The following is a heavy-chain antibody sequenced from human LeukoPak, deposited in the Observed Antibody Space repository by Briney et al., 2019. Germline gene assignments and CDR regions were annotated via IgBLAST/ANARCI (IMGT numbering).Heavy chain of an antibody. CDR1: GGSISIYY. CDR3: ARLVYSSGSSVTATLDS. V-gene: IGHV4-59*08. Sequence: SETLSLTCTLSGGSISIYYWRWIRQPPGKGLEWIGYLYYTGGSTNYNPALQRRVTISVDTSKNQFSLKLSSATAADTAVYYCARLVYSSGSSVTATLDSWGQGTLVTVSS. CDR2: LYYTGGST. J-gene: IGHJ4*02. D-gene: IGHD6-19*01.